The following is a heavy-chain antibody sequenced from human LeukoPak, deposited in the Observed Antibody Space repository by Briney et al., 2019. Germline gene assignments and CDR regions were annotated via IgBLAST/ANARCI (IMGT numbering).Heavy chain of an antibody. CDR1: GFTFDENA. V-gene: IGHV3-9*01. J-gene: IGHJ4*02. CDR2: ITWNSGEI. D-gene: IGHD6-13*01. CDR3: AKARAYSSNSVFDY. Sequence: GGSLRLSCVVSGFTFDENAMHWVRQAPGKGLEWVSGITWNSGEIAYADSVKGRFTISRDNAKNSLYLQTNSLRPDDTAFYYCAKARAYSSNSVFDYWGQGTLVTVSS.